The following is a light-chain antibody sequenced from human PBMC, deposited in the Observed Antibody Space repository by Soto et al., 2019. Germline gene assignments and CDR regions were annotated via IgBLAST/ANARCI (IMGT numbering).Light chain of an antibody. Sequence: QSVLTQPPSSSGAPGQKVTISCSGSSSNIGANTVNWYQHLPGTAPKLLIYSHNQRPSGFPDRFSGSKSGTSASLAISGLQSEDEADYYCAAWDGNLNGWVFGGGTKLTVL. J-gene: IGLJ3*02. CDR2: SHN. V-gene: IGLV1-44*01. CDR3: AAWDGNLNGWV. CDR1: SSNIGANT.